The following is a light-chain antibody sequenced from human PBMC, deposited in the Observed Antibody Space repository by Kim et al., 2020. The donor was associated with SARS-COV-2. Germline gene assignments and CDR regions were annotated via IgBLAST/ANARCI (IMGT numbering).Light chain of an antibody. J-gene: IGKJ2*01. CDR1: QDIGND. CDR3: QQYNRFPHT. Sequence: DIQMTQPPSSLSASVGDRGTITCRASQDIGNDLAWLQQKPGKAPKTLISAASTLQSGVPSKFSGSGSATVFTLTITSLQPEDFATYYCQQYNRFPHTFGQGTKLEI. V-gene: IGKV1-16*02. CDR2: AAS.